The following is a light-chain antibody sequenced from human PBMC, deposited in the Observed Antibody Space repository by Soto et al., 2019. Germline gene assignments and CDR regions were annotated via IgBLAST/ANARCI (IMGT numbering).Light chain of an antibody. CDR3: QQLNSYPPFT. J-gene: IGKJ3*01. V-gene: IGKV1-9*01. Sequence: LTQSPGTLSLSPGERATLSCRASQSVSSSYLAWYQQKPGKAPKLLIYAASTLQSGVPSRFSGSGSGTEFTLTISSLQPEDFATYYCQQLNSYPPFTFGPGTKVDIK. CDR1: QSVSSSY. CDR2: AAS.